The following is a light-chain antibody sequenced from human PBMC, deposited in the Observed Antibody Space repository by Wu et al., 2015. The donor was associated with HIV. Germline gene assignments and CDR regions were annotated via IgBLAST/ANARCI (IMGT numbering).Light chain of an antibody. Sequence: DIQMTQSPSTLAASVGDRVTITCRASQTIHAWLAWYQQKPGKAPKFLISQASTLEDGVPSRFSGSGSGTEFTLTISSLQPDDFATYYCQQYQNYPLTFGGWDQGGDQT. CDR2: QAS. CDR1: QTIHAW. V-gene: IGKV1-5*03. J-gene: IGKJ4*01. CDR3: QQYQNYPLT.